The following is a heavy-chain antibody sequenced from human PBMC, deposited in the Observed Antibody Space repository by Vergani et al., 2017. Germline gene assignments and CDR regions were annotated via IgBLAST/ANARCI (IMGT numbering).Heavy chain of an antibody. Sequence: QVQLVESGGGVVQPGRSLRLSCAASGFTFSSYGMHWVRQAPGKGLEWVAVISYDGSNKYYADSVKGRFTISRDNSKNTLYLQMNSLRAEDTAVYYCAKDGGCSSTSCYAPYYFDYWDQGTLVTVSS. D-gene: IGHD2-2*01. CDR1: GFTFSSYG. CDR2: ISYDGSNK. CDR3: AKDGGCSSTSCYAPYYFDY. V-gene: IGHV3-30*18. J-gene: IGHJ4*02.